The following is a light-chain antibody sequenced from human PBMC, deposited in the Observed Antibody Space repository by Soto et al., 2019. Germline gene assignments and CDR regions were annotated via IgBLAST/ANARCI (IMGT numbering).Light chain of an antibody. J-gene: IGKJ2*01. Sequence: DIQLTQSPSFLSASVGDRVTITCRASQGISSFLAWYQQKPGKAPKLLISAASTLQSGVPSRFSGSGSGTEFTLTISSLQPEDFATYYCQQLNSHPPTFGQATKLEIK. V-gene: IGKV1-9*01. CDR1: QGISSF. CDR3: QQLNSHPPT. CDR2: AAS.